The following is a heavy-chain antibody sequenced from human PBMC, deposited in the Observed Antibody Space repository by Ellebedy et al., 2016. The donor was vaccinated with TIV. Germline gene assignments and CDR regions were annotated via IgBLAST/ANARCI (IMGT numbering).Heavy chain of an antibody. V-gene: IGHV3-7*01. CDR2: IKQDGSEK. CDR3: ARNEIELSTDTAMEGYYFDY. Sequence: GGSLRLSCAASGFTFSSYATSWVRQAPGKGLECVANIKQDGSEKSYVDSVKGRFTISRDNSKNTLYLQMHSLRAEDTAVYYCARNEIELSTDTAMEGYYFDYWGQGTLVTVSS. J-gene: IGHJ4*02. CDR1: GFTFSSYA. D-gene: IGHD5-18*01.